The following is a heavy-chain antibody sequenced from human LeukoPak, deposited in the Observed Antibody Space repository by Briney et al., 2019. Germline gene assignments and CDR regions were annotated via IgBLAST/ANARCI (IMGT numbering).Heavy chain of an antibody. D-gene: IGHD3-10*01. CDR2: IKQDGSEK. CDR3: ARERVAYYGSGSYINYFDY. Sequence: GGSLRLSCAASGFTFSSYWMSWVRQAPGKGLEWVANIKQDGSEKYYVNSVKGRFTISRDNAKSSLYLQMNSLRAEDTAVYYCARERVAYYGSGSYINYFDYWGQGTLVTVSS. V-gene: IGHV3-7*01. J-gene: IGHJ4*02. CDR1: GFTFSSYW.